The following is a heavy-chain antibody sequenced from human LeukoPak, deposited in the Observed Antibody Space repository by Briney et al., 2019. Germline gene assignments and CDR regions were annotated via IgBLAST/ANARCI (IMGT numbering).Heavy chain of an antibody. D-gene: IGHD4-17*01. CDR1: GGSISSGDYY. Sequence: PSETLSLTCTVSGGSISSGDYYWSWIRQPPGKGLEWIGYIYYSGSTYYNPSLKSRVTISVDTSKNQFSLKLSSVTAADTAVYYCAGADYGDYFDAFDIRGQGTMVTVSS. J-gene: IGHJ3*02. V-gene: IGHV4-30-4*01. CDR2: IYYSGST. CDR3: AGADYGDYFDAFDI.